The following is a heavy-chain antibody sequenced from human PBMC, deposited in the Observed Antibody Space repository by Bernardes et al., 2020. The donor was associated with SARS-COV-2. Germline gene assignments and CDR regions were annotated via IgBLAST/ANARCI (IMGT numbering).Heavy chain of an antibody. CDR3: ARQGDYGDAFDI. J-gene: IGHJ3*02. CDR1: GYTFTTYD. V-gene: IGHV1-8*01. D-gene: IGHD4-17*01. CDR2: MNPHSGNT. Sequence: ASVKVSCKASGYTFTTYDINWVRQATGQGLEWMGWMNPHSGNTGYEQKFQGRVTMNRNTSISTAYMELSSLRSEDTAVYYCARQGDYGDAFDIWGQGIMVTVSS.